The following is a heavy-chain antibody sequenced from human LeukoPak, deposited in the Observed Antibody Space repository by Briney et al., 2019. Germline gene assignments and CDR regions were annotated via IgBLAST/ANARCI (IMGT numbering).Heavy chain of an antibody. CDR1: GYTLTELS. D-gene: IGHD1-26*01. J-gene: IGHJ4*02. Sequence: ASVKVSCKVSGYTLTELSMHWVRQAPGKGLEWMGGFDPEDGETIYAQKFQGRVTMTEDTSTDTAYMELSSLRSEDTAVYYCATDLGGSYYERNYWGQGTLDTVSS. CDR2: FDPEDGET. V-gene: IGHV1-24*01. CDR3: ATDLGGSYYERNY.